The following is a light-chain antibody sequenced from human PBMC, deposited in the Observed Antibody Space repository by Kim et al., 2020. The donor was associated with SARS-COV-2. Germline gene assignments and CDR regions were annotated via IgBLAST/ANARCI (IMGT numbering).Light chain of an antibody. CDR3: LQDYNFPFT. J-gene: IGKJ3*01. CDR1: QGIGND. Sequence: AIQMTQSPSSLSASVGDRVTITCRASQGIGNDLSWYQQKPGKAPNLLIYAASSLQSGVPSRFSGSGSGTEFTLTINSLQPEDFATYYCLQDYNFPFTFGTGTKVDIK. CDR2: AAS. V-gene: IGKV1-6*01.